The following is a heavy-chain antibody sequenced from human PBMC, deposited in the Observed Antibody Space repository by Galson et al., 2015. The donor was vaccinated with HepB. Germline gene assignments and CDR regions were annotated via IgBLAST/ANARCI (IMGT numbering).Heavy chain of an antibody. CDR2: ISSSSSTI. V-gene: IGHV3-48*02. J-gene: IGHJ4*02. CDR3: ASVPWRTTVTTTDY. CDR1: GFTFSSYS. Sequence: SLRLSCAASGFTFSSYSMNWVRQAPGKGLEWVSYISSSSSTIYYADSVKGRFTISRDNATNSLYLQMNSLRDEDTAVYYCASVPWRTTVTTTDYWGQGTLVTVSS. D-gene: IGHD4-17*01.